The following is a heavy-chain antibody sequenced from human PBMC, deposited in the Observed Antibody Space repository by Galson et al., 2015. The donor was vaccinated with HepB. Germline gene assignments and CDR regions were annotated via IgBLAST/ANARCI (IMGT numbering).Heavy chain of an antibody. Sequence: LRLSCAASGFRLSGSWMTWVRQSAGRGLEWVANINEDGSTKFYLDSGKARFTISRDNAKNSVFLQMNNLRADDTAGYFCLRGKNPNYWGQGTLVTVSS. CDR3: LRGKNPNY. D-gene: IGHD2/OR15-2a*01. J-gene: IGHJ4*02. CDR2: INEDGSTK. V-gene: IGHV3-7*03. CDR1: GFRLSGSW.